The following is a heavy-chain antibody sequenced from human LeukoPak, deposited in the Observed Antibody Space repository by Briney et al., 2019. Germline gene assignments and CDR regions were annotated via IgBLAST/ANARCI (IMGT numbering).Heavy chain of an antibody. CDR2: ISYDGSNK. D-gene: IGHD6-19*01. CDR1: GFTFSSYA. CDR3: ARDNRAVAGNGGWFDP. Sequence: GGSLRLSCAASGFTFSSYAMHWVRQAPGKGLEWVAVISYDGSNKYYADSVKGRFTISRDNSKNTLYLQMNSLRAEDTAVYYCARDNRAVAGNGGWFDPWGQGTLVTVSS. J-gene: IGHJ5*02. V-gene: IGHV3-30-3*01.